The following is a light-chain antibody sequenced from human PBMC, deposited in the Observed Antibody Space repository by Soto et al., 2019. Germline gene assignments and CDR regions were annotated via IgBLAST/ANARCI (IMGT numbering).Light chain of an antibody. CDR3: QQYNSYSWT. J-gene: IGKJ1*01. V-gene: IGKV1-5*01. CDR2: DAS. CDR1: ESVSKW. Sequence: TQSPSFLSASVGDKVTITCRATESVSKWLAWYQEKPGNPPRPLIYDASTLESGVPSRFSGSGSGTEFTLTISSLQADDFAIYYCQQYNSYSWTFGQGTKVDIK.